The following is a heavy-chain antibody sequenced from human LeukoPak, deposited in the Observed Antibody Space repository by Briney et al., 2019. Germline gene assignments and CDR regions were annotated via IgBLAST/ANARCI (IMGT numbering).Heavy chain of an antibody. CDR1: GFTFSSYW. J-gene: IGHJ4*02. V-gene: IGHV3-74*01. CDR3: ARADTSDILTGYSDY. D-gene: IGHD3-9*01. Sequence: GGSLRLSCAASGFTFSSYWMYWVRQAPGKGLVWVSRINSDGSSTSYADSVKGRFTISRDNAKNTLYLQMNRLRAEDTAVYFCARADTSDILTGYSDYWGQGTLVTVSS. CDR2: INSDGSST.